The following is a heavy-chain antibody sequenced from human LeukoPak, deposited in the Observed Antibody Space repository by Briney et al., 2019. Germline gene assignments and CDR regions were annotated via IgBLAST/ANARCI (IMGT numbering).Heavy chain of an antibody. CDR2: IYYSGST. CDR1: GGSIGSGDYY. Sequence: SQTLSLTCTVSGGSIGSGDYYWPWIRQPPGKGLEWIGYIYYSGSTYYNPSLKSRVTISVDTSKNQFSLKLSSVTAADTAVYYCAGYDRDGYNEEAFDIWGQGTMVTVSS. CDR3: AGYDRDGYNEEAFDI. V-gene: IGHV4-30-4*08. J-gene: IGHJ3*02. D-gene: IGHD5-24*01.